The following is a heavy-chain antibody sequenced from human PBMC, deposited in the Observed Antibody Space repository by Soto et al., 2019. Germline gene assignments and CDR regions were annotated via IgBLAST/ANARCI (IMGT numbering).Heavy chain of an antibody. CDR1: GFTFSVAW. Sequence: GGSLRLSCAASGFTFSVAWMNWVRQAPGKGLEWVGRIKSKTDGGTTDYAGPVKGRFTISRDDSKNTLFLQMNSLKTEDTAVYYCTKDYYDSSGYYVFGYWGQGTLVTAPQ. V-gene: IGHV3-15*07. CDR2: IKSKTDGGTT. J-gene: IGHJ4*02. D-gene: IGHD3-22*01. CDR3: TKDYYDSSGYYVFGY.